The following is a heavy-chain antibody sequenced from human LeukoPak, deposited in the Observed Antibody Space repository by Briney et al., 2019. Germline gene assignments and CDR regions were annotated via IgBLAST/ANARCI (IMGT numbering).Heavy chain of an antibody. J-gene: IGHJ3*02. CDR3: ATKYHDFWSGYPPDAFDI. Sequence: PSETLSLTCTVSGGSISSYYWSWIRQPPGKGLEWIGYIYYSGSTNYNPSLKSRVTISVDTSKNQFSLKLSSVTAADTAVYYCATKYHDFWSGYPPDAFDIWGQGTMVTVSS. CDR1: GGSISSYY. V-gene: IGHV4-59*01. CDR2: IYYSGST. D-gene: IGHD3-3*01.